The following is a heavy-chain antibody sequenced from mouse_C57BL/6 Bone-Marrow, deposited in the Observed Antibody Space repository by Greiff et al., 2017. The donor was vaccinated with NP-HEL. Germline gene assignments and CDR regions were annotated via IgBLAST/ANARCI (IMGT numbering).Heavy chain of an antibody. V-gene: IGHV1-59*01. Sequence: QVQLQQPGAELVRPGTSVKLSCKASGYTFTSYWMHWVKQRPGQGLEWIGVIDPSDSYTNYNQKFKGKATLTVDTSSSTAYMQLSSLTSEDSAVYYCARREDHYAMDYWGQGTSVTVSS. CDR1: GYTFTSYW. CDR2: IDPSDSYT. J-gene: IGHJ4*01. CDR3: ARREDHYAMDY.